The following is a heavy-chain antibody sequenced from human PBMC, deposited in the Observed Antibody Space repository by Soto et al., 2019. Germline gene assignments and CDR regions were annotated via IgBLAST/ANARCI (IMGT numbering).Heavy chain of an antibody. V-gene: IGHV3-23*01. CDR3: AKLVGATIGAYFDY. J-gene: IGHJ4*02. Sequence: HPGGSLRLSCAASGFTFSSYAMSWVRQAPGKGLEWVSAISGSGGSTYYADSVKGRFTISRDNSKNTLYLQMNSLRAEDTAVYYCAKLVGATIGAYFDYWGQGTLVTVSS. D-gene: IGHD1-26*01. CDR1: GFTFSSYA. CDR2: ISGSGGST.